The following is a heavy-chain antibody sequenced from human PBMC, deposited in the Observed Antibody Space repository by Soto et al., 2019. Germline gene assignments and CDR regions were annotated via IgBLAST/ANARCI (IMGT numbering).Heavy chain of an antibody. CDR3: ARQRTSVVTQAYFDV. CDR1: GGSISNYY. V-gene: IGHV4-4*07. D-gene: IGHD2-21*02. CDR2: MYTSGST. J-gene: IGHJ4*02. Sequence: PSETLSLTCTVSGGSISNYYWTWIRQPAGKGLEWIGRMYTSGSTNYNPSLKSRVTMSIDTSKDQFSLKLKSVTAADTALYFCARQRTSVVTQAYFDVWGPGSLVTV.